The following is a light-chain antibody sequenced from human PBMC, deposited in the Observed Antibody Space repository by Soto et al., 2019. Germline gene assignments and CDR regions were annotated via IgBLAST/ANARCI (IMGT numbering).Light chain of an antibody. CDR2: STS. J-gene: IGLJ2*01. CDR3: VLYMGSGISV. V-gene: IGLV8-61*01. Sequence: QAVVTQEPSFSVSPGGTETLTCGLSSGSVSAGYYPSWYQQTPGQAPRTLIYSTSTRSSGVPDRFSGSILENKAALTITGAQADDESDYYCVLYMGSGISVFGGGTKLTVL. CDR1: SGSVSAGYY.